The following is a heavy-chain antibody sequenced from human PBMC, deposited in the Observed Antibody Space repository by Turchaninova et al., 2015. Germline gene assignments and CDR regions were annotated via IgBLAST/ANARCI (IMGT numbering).Heavy chain of an antibody. V-gene: IGHV2-26*01. CDR2: IFTNDEK. Sequence: QVTLKASGPVLVKPTETLPLTCTVSGFTLSNARMGGSWIRQPPGTALEWLAHIFTNDEKSYSTSLNSRLTISKDTSKSQVVLTMTNMDPVDTATYYCARFRGSYQYYFDYWGQGTLVTVSS. CDR1: GFTLSNARMG. D-gene: IGHD1-26*01. J-gene: IGHJ4*02. CDR3: ARFRGSYQYYFDY.